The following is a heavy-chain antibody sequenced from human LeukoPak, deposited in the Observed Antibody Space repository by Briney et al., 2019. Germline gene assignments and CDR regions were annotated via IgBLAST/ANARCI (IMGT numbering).Heavy chain of an antibody. CDR2: ITNNGTTI. J-gene: IGHJ6*02. Sequence: PEGSLRLSCAASGFTFSSYAMNWVRQAPGKWLEWVSYITNNGTTIYYADSVKGRFTISRDNAENSLYLQMNSLRAEHTAIYYCARDQWLADYYLGMDVWGQGTTVTVSS. CDR1: GFTFSSYA. D-gene: IGHD6-19*01. CDR3: ARDQWLADYYLGMDV. V-gene: IGHV3-48*03.